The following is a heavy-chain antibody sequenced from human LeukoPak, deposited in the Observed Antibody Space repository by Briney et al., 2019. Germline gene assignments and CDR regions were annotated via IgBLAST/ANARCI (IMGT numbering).Heavy chain of an antibody. J-gene: IGHJ4*02. CDR1: GFTLRSYG. V-gene: IGHV3-33*01. CDR3: ARGSGAAAGAFDY. CDR2: VWYDGNNK. D-gene: IGHD6-13*01. Sequence: GGSLRLSCAASGFTLRSYGMHWVRQAPGKGLEWVAIVWYDGNNKYYADSVKGRFTVSRDNSKDTVSLQLNSLRAEDTAVYYCARGSGAAAGAFDYWGQGTLVTVPS.